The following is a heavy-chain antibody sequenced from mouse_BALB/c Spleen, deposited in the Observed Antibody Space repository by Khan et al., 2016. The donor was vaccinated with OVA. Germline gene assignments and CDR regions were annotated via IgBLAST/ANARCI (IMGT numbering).Heavy chain of an antibody. J-gene: IGHJ2*01. V-gene: IGHV1-20*02. CDR2: INPHIGET. CDR1: GYSFTGYF. Sequence: VQLKESGPELVKPGASVKISCKASGYSFTGYFMNWMMQSHGKSLEWIGRINPHIGETFYNQKFKGKATLTVDESSSTVHMELRSLASEDSAVYYCARKNGSDFDYWGQGTTLTVSS. CDR3: ARKNGSDFDY. D-gene: IGHD1-1*01.